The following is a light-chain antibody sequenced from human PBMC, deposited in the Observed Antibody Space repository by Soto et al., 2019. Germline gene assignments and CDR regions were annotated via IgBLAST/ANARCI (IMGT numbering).Light chain of an antibody. Sequence: EIVLTQSPGTLSLSPGERATLSCRASQSVSNNYLAWYQQKPGQAPTLLIYGASHRATGIPDRFSGSGSGTDFTLTISRLEPEDFAVYYCQQYGSSGTFGQGTKVDIK. CDR3: QQYGSSGT. J-gene: IGKJ1*01. CDR1: QSVSNNY. CDR2: GAS. V-gene: IGKV3-20*01.